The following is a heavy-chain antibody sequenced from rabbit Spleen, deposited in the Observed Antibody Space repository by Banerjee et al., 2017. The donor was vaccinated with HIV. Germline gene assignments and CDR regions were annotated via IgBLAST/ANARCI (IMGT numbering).Heavy chain of an antibody. J-gene: IGHJ4*01. D-gene: IGHD6-1*01. V-gene: IGHV1S7*01. Sequence: QLVESGGGLVQSGGSLKLSCKASGFTISNNYWMNWVRQAPGKGLEWIGYIDPVFGSAYYASWVNGRFSISRENTQNTVSLQLNSLTAADTATYFCARGFSLYGGNGYGYYFDLWGQGTLVTVS. CDR2: IDPVFGSA. CDR3: ARGFSLYGGNGYGYYFDL. CDR1: GFTISNNY.